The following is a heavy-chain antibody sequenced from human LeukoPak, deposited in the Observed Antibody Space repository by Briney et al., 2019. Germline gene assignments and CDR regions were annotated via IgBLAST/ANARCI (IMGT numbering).Heavy chain of an antibody. V-gene: IGHV3-7*01. CDR3: ARDRYSSGWWITDY. D-gene: IGHD6-19*01. CDR2: IKQDGSEK. CDR1: GFTFSSYW. Sequence: AGGSLRLSCAASGFTFSSYWMSWVRQAPGKGLEWVANIKQDGSEKYYVDSVKGRFTISRDNAKNSLYLQMNSLRAEDTAVYYCARDRYSSGWWITDYWGQGTLVTVSS. J-gene: IGHJ4*02.